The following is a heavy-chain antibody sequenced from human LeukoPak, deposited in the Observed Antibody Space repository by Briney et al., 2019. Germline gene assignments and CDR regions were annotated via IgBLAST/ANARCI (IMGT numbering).Heavy chain of an antibody. CDR2: IYYSGST. CDR1: GGSISSSSYY. D-gene: IGHD2-2*01. V-gene: IGHV4-39*07. Sequence: SQTLSLTCTVSGGSISSSSYYWGWIRQPPGKGLEWIGSIYYSGSTYYNPSLKSRVTISVDTSKNQFSLKLSSVTAADTAVYYCAREDIVVVPAVGLSPTLHTWGQGTLVTVSS. J-gene: IGHJ5*02. CDR3: AREDIVVVPAVGLSPTLHT.